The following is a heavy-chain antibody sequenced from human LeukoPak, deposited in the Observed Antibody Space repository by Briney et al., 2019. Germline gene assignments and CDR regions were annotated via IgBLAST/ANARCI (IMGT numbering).Heavy chain of an antibody. Sequence: PGGSLRLSCVASGFTFSSYAMHWVRQAPGKGLEWVAVISYDGSNKYYADSVKGRFTISRDNSMYLQMNSLRDEDTAVYYCAKDGCSSTSCFYYDYWGQGALVTVSS. V-gene: IGHV3-30-3*01. CDR3: AKDGCSSTSCFYYDY. D-gene: IGHD2-2*01. J-gene: IGHJ4*02. CDR1: GFTFSSYA. CDR2: ISYDGSNK.